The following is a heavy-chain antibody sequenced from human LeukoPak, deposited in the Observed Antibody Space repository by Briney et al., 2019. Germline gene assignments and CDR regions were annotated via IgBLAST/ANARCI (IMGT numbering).Heavy chain of an antibody. CDR1: GGSISSYY. D-gene: IGHD6-19*01. CDR2: IYYSGST. Sequence: PSETLSLTCTVSGGSISSYYWSWIRQPPGKGLEWIGCIYYSGSTNYNPSLKSRVTISVDTSKNQFSLKLSSVTAADTAVYYCARETAVAGNVDYWGQGTLVTVSS. J-gene: IGHJ4*02. V-gene: IGHV4-59*01. CDR3: ARETAVAGNVDY.